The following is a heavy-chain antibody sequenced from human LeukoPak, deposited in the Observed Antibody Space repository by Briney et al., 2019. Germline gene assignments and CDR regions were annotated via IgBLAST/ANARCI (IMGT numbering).Heavy chain of an antibody. J-gene: IGHJ5*02. Sequence: PSETLSLTCTVSGGSISSGGYYWSWIRQPPGKGLEWIGYIYHSGSTYYNPSLKSRVTISVDKSKNQFSLKLSSVTAADTAVYYCARDSRRFGESLDWFDPWGQGTLVTVSS. CDR3: ARDSRRFGESLDWFDP. CDR1: GGSISSGGYY. V-gene: IGHV4-30-2*01. CDR2: IYHSGST. D-gene: IGHD3-10*01.